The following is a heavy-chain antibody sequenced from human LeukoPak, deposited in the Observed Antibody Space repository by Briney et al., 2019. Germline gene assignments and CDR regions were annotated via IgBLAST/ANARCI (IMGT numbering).Heavy chain of an antibody. CDR3: ARSGTGSGWYYYFDY. CDR2: ISAYNGNT. V-gene: IGHV1-18*01. Sequence: ASVKVSCKASGYTFTSYGISWVRQAPGQGLEWMGWISAYNGNTNYAQKLQGRVTMTTDTSTSTAYMELRSLRSVDTAVYYCARSGTGSGWYYYFDYWGQGTLVTVSS. D-gene: IGHD6-19*01. J-gene: IGHJ4*02. CDR1: GYTFTSYG.